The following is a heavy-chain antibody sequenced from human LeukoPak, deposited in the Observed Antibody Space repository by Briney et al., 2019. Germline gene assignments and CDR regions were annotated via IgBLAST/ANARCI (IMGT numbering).Heavy chain of an antibody. D-gene: IGHD3-10*01. Sequence: GGSLRLSCAASGFTFSSDAMSWVRQAPGKGLEWVSAISGSGGSTYYADSVKGRFTISRDNSKNTLYLQMNSLRAEDTAVYYCAKPSLWFGELFGFDYWGQGTLVTVSS. CDR1: GFTFSSDA. CDR3: AKPSLWFGELFGFDY. V-gene: IGHV3-23*01. J-gene: IGHJ4*02. CDR2: ISGSGGST.